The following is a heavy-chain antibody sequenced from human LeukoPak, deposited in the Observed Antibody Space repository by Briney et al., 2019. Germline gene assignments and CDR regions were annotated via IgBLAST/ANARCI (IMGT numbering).Heavy chain of an antibody. D-gene: IGHD3-22*01. CDR2: ISSSGSTI. J-gene: IGHJ4*02. Sequence: GGSLRLSCAASGFTFSDYYMSWIRQAPGKGLEWVSYISSSGSTIYYADSVKGRFTISRDNAKNSLYLQMNSLRAEDTAVYYCARDDNYYDSSGHYYGVDYWGQGTLVTVSS. CDR1: GFTFSDYY. V-gene: IGHV3-11*04. CDR3: ARDDNYYDSSGHYYGVDY.